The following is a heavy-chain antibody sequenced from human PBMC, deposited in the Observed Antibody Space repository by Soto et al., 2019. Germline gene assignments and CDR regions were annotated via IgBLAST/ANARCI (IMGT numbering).Heavy chain of an antibody. CDR2: IYSSGST. V-gene: IGHV4-4*07. Sequence: SETLSLTCTVSGGAISCYYWTWIRQPAGKGLEWIGRIYSSGSTKYNPSLKSRVTMSLDTSTNQFSLRLTSVTAADTAVYYCARGQRFSDWFDPWGQGTLVTV. CDR1: GGAISCYY. CDR3: ARGQRFSDWFDP. D-gene: IGHD3-3*01. J-gene: IGHJ5*02.